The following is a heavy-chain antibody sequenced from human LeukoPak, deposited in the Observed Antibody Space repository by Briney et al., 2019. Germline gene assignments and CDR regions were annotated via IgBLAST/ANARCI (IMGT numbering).Heavy chain of an antibody. Sequence: GGSLRLSCTASGFTFNNYWMHWVRQAPGKGPVWVSRINTDGSSTSYADSVKGRFTISRDNAKNTLNLQMNSLRAEDTAVYYCARALAVTGTGGFDPWGQGTLVTVSS. J-gene: IGHJ5*02. CDR3: ARALAVTGTGGFDP. CDR1: GFTFNNYW. CDR2: INTDGSST. V-gene: IGHV3-74*01. D-gene: IGHD6-19*01.